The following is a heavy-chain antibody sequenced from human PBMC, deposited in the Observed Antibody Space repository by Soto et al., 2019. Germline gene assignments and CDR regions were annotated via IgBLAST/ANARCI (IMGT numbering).Heavy chain of an antibody. J-gene: IGHJ3*01. Sequence: DVQLVESGGGLMQPGESLRLYCAASGLTVSGKKYVAWVRQSQGKGLEWVSALYDVDGSFYSDSVKGRFTTSSDSSKTTVYLQMNALRPADTAVYYCATGHEREHAYDVWGQGTTVTVSS. D-gene: IGHD1-1*01. CDR3: ATGHEREHAYDV. CDR1: GLTVSGKKY. V-gene: IGHV3-53*01. CDR2: LYDVDGS.